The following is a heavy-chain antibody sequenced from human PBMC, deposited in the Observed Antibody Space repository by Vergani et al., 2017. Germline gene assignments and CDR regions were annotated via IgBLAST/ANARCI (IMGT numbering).Heavy chain of an antibody. CDR1: GYIFSNFW. V-gene: IGHV5-51*01. D-gene: IGHD3-10*01. Sequence: EKQLVQSGSETKTPGESLKISCQAFGYIFSNFWIGWVRQPPGRGLEWMGIIYPGDSEVKSNPTFRGQVIFSVDTSVNTAYLQWRSLQASDTATYFCASGGHGSENGGALQLLGQGTNITVSS. CDR3: ASGGHGSENGGALQL. CDR2: IYPGDSEV. J-gene: IGHJ3*01.